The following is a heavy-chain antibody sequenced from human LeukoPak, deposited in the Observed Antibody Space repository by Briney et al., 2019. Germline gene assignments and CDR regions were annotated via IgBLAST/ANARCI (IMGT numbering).Heavy chain of an antibody. CDR3: ARDGNYYDTPVGYYYYGMDV. CDR2: INAGNGNT. Sequence: ASVKVSCKASGYTFTSYAMHWVRQAPGQRLEWMGWINAGNGNTKYSQKFQGRVTITRDTSASTAYMELSSLRSEDTAVYYCARDGNYYDTPVGYYYYGMDVWGRGTTVTVSS. D-gene: IGHD3-22*01. CDR1: GYTFTSYA. J-gene: IGHJ6*02. V-gene: IGHV1-3*01.